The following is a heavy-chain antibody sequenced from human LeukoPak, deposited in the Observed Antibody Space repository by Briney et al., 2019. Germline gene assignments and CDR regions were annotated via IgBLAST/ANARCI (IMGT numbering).Heavy chain of an antibody. D-gene: IGHD6-19*01. V-gene: IGHV3-74*01. J-gene: IGHJ5*02. Sequence: GGSLRLSCAASGFTFSSYWMHWVRQAPGKGLVWVSRINSDESRTSYADSVKGRFTISRDNAKNSLYLQMNSLRAEDTAVYYCARDRITLAGVGGSWGQGTLVTVSS. CDR2: INSDESRT. CDR3: ARDRITLAGVGGS. CDR1: GFTFSSYW.